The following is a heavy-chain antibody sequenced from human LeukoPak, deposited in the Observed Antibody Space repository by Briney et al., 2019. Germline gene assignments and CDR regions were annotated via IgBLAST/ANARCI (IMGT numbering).Heavy chain of an antibody. CDR2: IYYSGST. D-gene: IGHD2-2*01. J-gene: IGHJ4*02. CDR1: GGSISSYY. V-gene: IGHV4-59*08. CDR3: ARQPEKGPYAESFDY. Sequence: SETLSLTCTVSGGSISSYYWSWIRQPPGKELEWIGYIYYSGSTNYNPSLKSRVTISVDTSKNQFSLKLSSVTAADTAVYYCARQPEKGPYAESFDYWGQGTLVTVSS.